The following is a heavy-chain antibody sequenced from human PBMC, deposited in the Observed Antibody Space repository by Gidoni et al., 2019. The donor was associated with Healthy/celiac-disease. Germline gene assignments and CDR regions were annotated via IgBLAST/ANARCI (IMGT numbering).Heavy chain of an antibody. J-gene: IGHJ6*02. Sequence: QVQLVESGGGFVKPGGSLRLSCAASGFTFGDYYMSCIRQAPGKGLEWVSYISSSGSTIYYADSVKGRFTISRDNAKNALYLQMNSLRAEDTAVYYCARGQPSSSWPFYGMDVWGQGTTVTVSS. CDR1: GFTFGDYY. CDR2: ISSSGSTI. CDR3: ARGQPSSSWPFYGMDV. V-gene: IGHV3-11*01. D-gene: IGHD6-13*01.